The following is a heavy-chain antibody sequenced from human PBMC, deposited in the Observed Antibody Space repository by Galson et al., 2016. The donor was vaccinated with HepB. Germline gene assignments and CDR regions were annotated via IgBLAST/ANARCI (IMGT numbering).Heavy chain of an antibody. CDR1: GFTFTTYE. D-gene: IGHD6-19*01. Sequence: LRLSCAASGFTFTTYEMTWVRQAPGKGLEWISYISSYGSTIHYADSVEGRFTISRDNAENSLYLQMNSLRAEDTAVYYCARVRWLEPLDYWGQGTLVTVSS. V-gene: IGHV3-48*03. CDR2: ISSYGSTI. J-gene: IGHJ4*02. CDR3: ARVRWLEPLDY.